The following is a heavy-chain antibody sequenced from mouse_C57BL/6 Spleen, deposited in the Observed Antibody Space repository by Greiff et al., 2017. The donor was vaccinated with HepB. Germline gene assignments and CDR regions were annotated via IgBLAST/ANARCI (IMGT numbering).Heavy chain of an antibody. Sequence: VQLQQPGAELVKPGASVKISCKASGYAFSSSWMNWVKQRPGKGLEWIGRIYPGDGDTNYNGKFKGKATLTADKSSSTAYMQLSSLTSEDSAVYFCARRKDYDGFAYWGQGTLVTVSA. D-gene: IGHD2-4*01. CDR2: IYPGDGDT. J-gene: IGHJ3*01. V-gene: IGHV1-82*01. CDR1: GYAFSSSW. CDR3: ARRKDYDGFAY.